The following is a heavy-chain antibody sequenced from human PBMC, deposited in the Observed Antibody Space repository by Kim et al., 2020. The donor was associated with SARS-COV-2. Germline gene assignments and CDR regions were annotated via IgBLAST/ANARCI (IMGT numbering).Heavy chain of an antibody. J-gene: IGHJ3*02. D-gene: IGHD3-3*01. V-gene: IGHV3-30*02. Sequence: YYADSVKGRFTISRDNYKNTLYLQMNSLRAEDTAVYYCAKALRFLDAFDIWGQGTMVTVSS. CDR3: AKALRFLDAFDI.